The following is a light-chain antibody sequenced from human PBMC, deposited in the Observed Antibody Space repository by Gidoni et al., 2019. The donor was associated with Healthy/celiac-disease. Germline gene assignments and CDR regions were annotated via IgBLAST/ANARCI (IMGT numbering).Light chain of an antibody. V-gene: IGKV3-15*01. CDR3: QQYNNWPPLT. CDR2: GAS. J-gene: IGKJ4*01. Sequence: EMVMPQPPATLSVSTGERATLSCRARQSVSSNLAWSQQKPGQAPRLLIYGASTRATGIPARFSGSGSGTEFTLTISSLQSEDFAVYYCQQYNNWPPLTFGGGTKVEIK. CDR1: QSVSSN.